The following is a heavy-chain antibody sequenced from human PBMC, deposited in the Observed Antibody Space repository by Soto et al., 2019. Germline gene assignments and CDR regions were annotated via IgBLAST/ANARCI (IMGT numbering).Heavy chain of an antibody. Sequence: WETLSLTFSVSSGHVVSGGYVRSGSYFGSWIRRPPGKDLEFIGYIYYSGKTYYNPSLKSRVTMSLDTSNNQFSLNLSSVNTADTAVYYCARMRFGTVQHWFDPWGQGTLVTVSS. D-gene: IGHD1-1*01. J-gene: IGHJ5*02. CDR3: ARMRFGTVQHWFDP. V-gene: IGHV4-61*01. CDR1: GGYVRSGSYF. CDR2: IYYSGKT.